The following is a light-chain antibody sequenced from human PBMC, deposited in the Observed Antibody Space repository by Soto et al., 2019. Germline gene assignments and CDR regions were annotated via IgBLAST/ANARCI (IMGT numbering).Light chain of an antibody. CDR2: EVT. CDR3: CSDAGSSTYV. J-gene: IGLJ1*01. Sequence: QSALTQPASVSGSPGQSITVSCTRTSSDVGSFNFVSWYQQHPGKAPKVVIYEVTTRPSGVSNRFSGSKSGNTASLTISGLQADDEADYYCCSDAGSSTYVFGTGTKVTVL. CDR1: SSDVGSFNF. V-gene: IGLV2-23*02.